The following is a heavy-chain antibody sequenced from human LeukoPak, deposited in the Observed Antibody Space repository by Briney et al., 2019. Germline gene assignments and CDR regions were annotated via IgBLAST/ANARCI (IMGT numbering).Heavy chain of an antibody. CDR1: GFTFSSYG. CDR2: ISYDGSNK. CDR3: AKAGYYDILTGGMDV. Sequence: PGGSLRLSCAASGFTFSSYGMHWVRQAPGKGLEWVAVISYDGSNKYYADSVKGRFTISRDNSKNTLYLQMNSLRAEDTAVYYCAKAGYYDILTGGMDVWGKGTTVTVSS. D-gene: IGHD3-9*01. J-gene: IGHJ6*03. V-gene: IGHV3-30*18.